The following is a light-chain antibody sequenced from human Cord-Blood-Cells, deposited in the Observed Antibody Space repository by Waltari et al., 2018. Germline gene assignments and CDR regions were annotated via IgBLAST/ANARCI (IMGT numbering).Light chain of an antibody. CDR3: CSYAGSYTLV. CDR2: DVS. V-gene: IGLV2-11*02. Sequence: QSALTQPRSVSGSPGPSVTISCTGTSSDVGGYNYFSWYQQHPGKAPTLMIYDVSKRPSGVPDRFSGSKSGNTASLTISGLQAEDEADYYCCSYAGSYTLVFGGGTKLTVL. J-gene: IGLJ3*02. CDR1: SSDVGGYNY.